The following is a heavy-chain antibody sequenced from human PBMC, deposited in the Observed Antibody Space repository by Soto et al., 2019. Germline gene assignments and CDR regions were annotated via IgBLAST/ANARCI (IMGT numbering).Heavy chain of an antibody. D-gene: IGHD3-3*01. J-gene: IGHJ3*02. CDR2: IYHSGST. CDR3: ARGGTYTIFGVVTEDAFDI. V-gene: IGHV4-4*02. Sequence: QVQLQESGPGLVKPSGTLSLTCAVSSGSISSSNWWSWVRQPPGKGLEWIGEIYHSGSTNYNPSLKSRVNISVDKSKNQFSLKLSSVTAADTAVYYCARGGTYTIFGVVTEDAFDIWGQGTMVTVSS. CDR1: SGSISSSNW.